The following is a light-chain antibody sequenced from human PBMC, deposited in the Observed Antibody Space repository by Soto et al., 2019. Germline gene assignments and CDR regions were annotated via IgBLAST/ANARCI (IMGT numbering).Light chain of an antibody. CDR2: HAS. CDR1: QGISNR. Sequence: IHMTQSPSTLPASVLDRATIRYRASQGISNRLAWYQQKPVTAPKVLMYHASNLGPGDPSRLRGGGSSTEFTVTISSLQPDDFATYGCQQYITYPLTVGGGTNV. CDR3: QQYITYPLT. J-gene: IGKJ4*02. V-gene: IGKV1-5*01.